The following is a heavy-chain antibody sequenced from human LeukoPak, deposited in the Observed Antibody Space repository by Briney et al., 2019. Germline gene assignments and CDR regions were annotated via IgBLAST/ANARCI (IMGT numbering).Heavy chain of an antibody. CDR2: IYPSDSDT. CDR1: GYSFTNYW. V-gene: IGHV5-51*01. CDR3: ARQKGGSYYGADASDV. Sequence: GESLKISCEGSGYSFTNYWIGWVRQMPGKGLEWMGIIYPSDSDTRYSPSFQGQVTISADKSISTAYLQWSSLKASDTAMYYCARQKGGSYYGADASDVWGQGTMVTVSS. J-gene: IGHJ3*01. D-gene: IGHD1-26*01.